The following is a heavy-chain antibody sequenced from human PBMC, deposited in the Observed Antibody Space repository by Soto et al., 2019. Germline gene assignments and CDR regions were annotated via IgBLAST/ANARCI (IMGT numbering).Heavy chain of an antibody. D-gene: IGHD1-7*01. Sequence: GGSLRLSCTASGFTFSSYAMSWVRQAPGKGLEWVSVISGSGGSTYYADSVKGRFTISRDDSKNTLYLQMNSLRAEDTAVYYCAKDKLGTTWFDPWGQGTLVTVSS. CDR1: GFTFSSYA. CDR2: ISGSGGST. V-gene: IGHV3-23*01. J-gene: IGHJ5*02. CDR3: AKDKLGTTWFDP.